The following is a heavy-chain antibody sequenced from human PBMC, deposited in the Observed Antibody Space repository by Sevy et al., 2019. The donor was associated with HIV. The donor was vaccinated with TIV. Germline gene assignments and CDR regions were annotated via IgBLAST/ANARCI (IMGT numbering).Heavy chain of an antibody. V-gene: IGHV3-7*03. D-gene: IGHD2-15*01. CDR2: IKQDGSEK. J-gene: IGHJ4*02. CDR3: ARGWRYCSGGSCSVYYFDY. CDR1: GFTFSIYW. Sequence: GGSLRLSCAASGFTFSIYWMSWVRQAPGKGLEWVANIKQDGSEKYYVDSVKGRFTISRDNAKNSLYLQMNSLRAEDTAVYYCARGWRYCSGGSCSVYYFDYWGQGTLVTVSS.